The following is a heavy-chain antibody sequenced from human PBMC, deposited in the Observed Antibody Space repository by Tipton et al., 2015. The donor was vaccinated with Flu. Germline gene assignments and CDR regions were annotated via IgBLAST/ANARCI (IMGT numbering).Heavy chain of an antibody. CDR2: IYPSGTP. J-gene: IGHJ4*02. V-gene: IGHV4-39*02. D-gene: IGHD2-2*01. Sequence: TLSLTCTVSSGSIRSTDYFCAWIRQPPGKRLELIGSIYPSGTPYYNPSLKSRVTISVDTSKSQFSLKLRSVTAADTAVYYCARDLAMIPGALHYWGQGILVTVSS. CDR1: SGSIRSTDYF. CDR3: ARDLAMIPGALHY.